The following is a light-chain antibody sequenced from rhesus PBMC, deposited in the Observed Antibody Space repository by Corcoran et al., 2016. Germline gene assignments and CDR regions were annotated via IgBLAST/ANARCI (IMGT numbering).Light chain of an antibody. CDR2: DAS. V-gene: IGKV1-25*01. Sequence: DIQMTQSPSSLSASVGDTVTITCQASQGISKYLAWYQQKPGKAPKLLIYDASTLQSGVPSRFSGSGSGTEFTLTISSLQPEDFATYYCPQHTIYPPWTFGQGTKVEIK. CDR3: PQHTIYPPWT. J-gene: IGKJ1*01. CDR1: QGISKY.